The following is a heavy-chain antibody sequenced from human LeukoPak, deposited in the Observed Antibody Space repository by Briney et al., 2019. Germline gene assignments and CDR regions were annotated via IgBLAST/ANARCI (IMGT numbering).Heavy chain of an antibody. CDR2: IKSKTDGGTT. J-gene: IGHJ4*02. V-gene: IGHV3-15*01. CDR1: GSTFSNAW. D-gene: IGHD3-16*02. CDR3: TTRIMITFGGVIVL. Sequence: GGSLRLSCAASGSTFSNAWMSWVRQAPGKGLEWVGRIKSKTDGGTTDYAAPVKGRFTISRDDSKNTLYLQMNSLKTEDTAVYYCTTRIMITFGGVIVLWGQGTLVTVSS.